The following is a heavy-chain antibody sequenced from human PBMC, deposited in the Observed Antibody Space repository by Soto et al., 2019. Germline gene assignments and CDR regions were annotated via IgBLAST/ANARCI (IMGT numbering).Heavy chain of an antibody. J-gene: IGHJ4*02. V-gene: IGHV4-31*03. CDR3: ARATGTLRSRNCDY. D-gene: IGHD1-1*01. CDR2: IHHTGST. CDR1: GGSISTVGHY. Sequence: SETLSLTCSVSGGSISTVGHYWTWIRQPPGKGLEWIGSIHHTGSTYYSKSLRSRLTMSVDTSKSQFSLRLSSVTAADTAVYYCARATGTLRSRNCDYWGQGSLVTVSS.